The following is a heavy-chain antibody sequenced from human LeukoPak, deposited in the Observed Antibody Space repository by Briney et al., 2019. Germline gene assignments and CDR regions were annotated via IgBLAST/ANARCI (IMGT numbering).Heavy chain of an antibody. Sequence: ASVKVSCKASGYTFTSYGISWVRQAPGQGLEWMGWISAYNGNTNYAQKLQGRVTMTTDTSTSTAYMELRSLRSDDTAVYYCAREIAAAEGSNCFDPWGQGTLVTVSS. J-gene: IGHJ5*02. V-gene: IGHV1-18*01. CDR3: AREIAAAEGSNCFDP. D-gene: IGHD6-13*01. CDR2: ISAYNGNT. CDR1: GYTFTSYG.